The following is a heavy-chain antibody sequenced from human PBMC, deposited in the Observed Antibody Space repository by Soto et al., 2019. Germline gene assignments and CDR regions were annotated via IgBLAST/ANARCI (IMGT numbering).Heavy chain of an antibody. J-gene: IGHJ4*02. CDR3: TRGGDPYKTGH. Sequence: PSETLSLTCTVSGGSISSYYWSWIRQPPGKGLEWIGYIYYSGSTNYNPSLKSRVTISVDTSKNQFSLKLTSVTTADTAIYYCTRGGDPYKTGHWGQGTLVTVSS. D-gene: IGHD2-21*01. CDR2: IYYSGST. CDR1: GGSISSYY. V-gene: IGHV4-59*01.